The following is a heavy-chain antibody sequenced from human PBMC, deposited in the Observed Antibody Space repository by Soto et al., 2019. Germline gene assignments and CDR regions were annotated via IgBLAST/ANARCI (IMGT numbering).Heavy chain of an antibody. CDR3: ALGGYSSRWSNWLDP. V-gene: IGHV2-5*02. J-gene: IGHJ5*02. CDR1: GFSLSTSGVG. Sequence: SGATLVNTTQSLTLTCTVSGFSLSTSGVGVGWIRQPPGKALEWLALIYWDDDKRYSPSLKSRLTITKDTSKNQVVLTMTNMDPVDTATYYCALGGYSSRWSNWLDPCGQGPLVTVST. CDR2: IYWDDDK. D-gene: IGHD6-19*01.